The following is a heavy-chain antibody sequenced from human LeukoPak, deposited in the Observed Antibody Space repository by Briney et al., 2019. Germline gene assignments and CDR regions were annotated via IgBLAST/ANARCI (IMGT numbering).Heavy chain of an antibody. CDR1: GFSFTNYW. Sequence: GGSLRLSCAASGFSFTNYWMHWVRQAPGKGLVWVSHINSDGSATRYADSVKGRFTISRDNAMNTLYLQMNSLRGEDTAVYYCARDETYDYESNGYLDFWGQGTVVTVSS. CDR3: ARDETYDYESNGYLDF. D-gene: IGHD3-22*01. CDR2: INSDGSAT. J-gene: IGHJ4*02. V-gene: IGHV3-74*01.